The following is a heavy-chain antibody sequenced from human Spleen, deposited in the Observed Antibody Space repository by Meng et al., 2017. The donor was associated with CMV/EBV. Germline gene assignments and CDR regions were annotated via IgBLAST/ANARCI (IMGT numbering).Heavy chain of an antibody. CDR3: AHQAVAGTRGWFDP. CDR2: INPNSGGT. J-gene: IGHJ5*02. V-gene: IGHV1-2*06. CDR1: GYTFTGYY. D-gene: IGHD6-19*01. Sequence: QVPLGQSGAEVKKPGASVKVSCKASGYTFTGYYMHWVRQAPGQGLEWMGRINPNSGGTNYAQKFQGRVTMTRDTSISTAYMELSRLRSDDTAVYYCAHQAVAGTRGWFDPWGQGTLVTVSS.